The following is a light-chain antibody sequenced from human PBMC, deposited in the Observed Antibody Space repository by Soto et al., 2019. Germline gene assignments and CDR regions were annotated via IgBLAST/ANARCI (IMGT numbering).Light chain of an antibody. Sequence: QSALTQPASVSGSPGQSIAISCTGTSSDVGGYNYVSWYQQHPGKAPKLMIYDVSNRPSGVSNRFSGSKSGNTASLTISGLRAEDEADYYCSSFTSSNTYVFGTGTRSPS. V-gene: IGLV2-14*01. J-gene: IGLJ1*01. CDR2: DVS. CDR3: SSFTSSNTYV. CDR1: SSDVGGYNY.